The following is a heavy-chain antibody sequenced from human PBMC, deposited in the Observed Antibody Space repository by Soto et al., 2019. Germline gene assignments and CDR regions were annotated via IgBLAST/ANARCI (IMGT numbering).Heavy chain of an antibody. CDR1: GYTLTELS. CDR2: FDPEDGGT. V-gene: IGHV1-24*01. D-gene: IGHD6-13*01. Sequence: GASVKVSCKVSGYTLTELSMHWVRQAPGKGLEWMGGFDPEDGGTIYAQKFQGRVTMTEDTSTDTAYMELSSLRSEDTAVYYCATGRLGSSWGTGYYYGMDVWGQGTTVTVSS. J-gene: IGHJ6*02. CDR3: ATGRLGSSWGTGYYYGMDV.